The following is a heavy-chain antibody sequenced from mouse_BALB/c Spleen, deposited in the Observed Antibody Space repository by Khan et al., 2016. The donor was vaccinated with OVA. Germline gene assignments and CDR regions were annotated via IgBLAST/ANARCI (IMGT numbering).Heavy chain of an antibody. CDR3: ARPSTTWGFVY. CDR2: IDPANGNS. J-gene: IGHJ3*01. D-gene: IGHD1-1*01. CDR1: GFNIKDTY. V-gene: IGHV14-3*02. Sequence: VQLQQSGAELVKPGASVKLSCTASGFNIKDTYMNWVKQRPEQGLEWIGRIDPANGNSKYDPKFQGKATITTDTSSNTAYLQLNSLTSEDTAVYYCARPSTTWGFVYWGQGTLVTVSA.